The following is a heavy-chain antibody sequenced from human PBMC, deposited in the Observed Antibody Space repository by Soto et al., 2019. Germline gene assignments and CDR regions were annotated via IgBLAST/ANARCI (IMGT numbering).Heavy chain of an antibody. J-gene: IGHJ6*02. CDR1: GFTFSSYG. V-gene: IGHV3-30*18. D-gene: IGHD6-13*01. CDR3: AKDILSSSWYDYYYYGMDV. CDR2: ISYDGSNK. Sequence: QVRLVESGGGVVQPGRSLRLSCAASGFTFSSYGMHWVRQAPGKGLEWVAVISYDGSNKYYADSVKGRFTISRDNSKNTLYLQMTSLRAEDTAVYYCAKDILSSSWYDYYYYGMDVWGQGTTVTVSS.